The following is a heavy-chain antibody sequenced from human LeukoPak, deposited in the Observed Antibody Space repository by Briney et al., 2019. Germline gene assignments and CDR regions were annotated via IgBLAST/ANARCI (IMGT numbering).Heavy chain of an antibody. Sequence: GGSLRLSCAASGFTFSSYWMNWARQAPGKGLEWVASINHNGNVNYYVDSVKGRFTISRDNAKNSLYLQMNSLRLEDTALYYCAKGWCSGGTCAWFDYWGQGTLVTVSS. CDR1: GFTFSSYW. CDR3: AKGWCSGGTCAWFDY. CDR2: INHNGNVN. J-gene: IGHJ4*02. V-gene: IGHV3-7*03. D-gene: IGHD2-15*01.